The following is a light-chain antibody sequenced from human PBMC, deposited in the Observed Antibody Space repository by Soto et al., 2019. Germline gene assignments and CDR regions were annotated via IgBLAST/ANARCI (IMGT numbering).Light chain of an antibody. J-gene: IGKJ4*01. Sequence: DIQLTQSPSFLSASVGDRVTITCRASQGISSYLAWYQQKPGKAPKLLIYAASTLQSGVPSRFSGSGSGTEFTLTISSLQPEDFPTYYCQQLNSYPFTFGGGTKVEIK. CDR2: AAS. CDR1: QGISSY. CDR3: QQLNSYPFT. V-gene: IGKV1-9*01.